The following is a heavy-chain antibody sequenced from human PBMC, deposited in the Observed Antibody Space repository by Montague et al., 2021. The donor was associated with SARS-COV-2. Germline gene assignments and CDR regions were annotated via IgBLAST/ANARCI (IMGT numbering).Heavy chain of an antibody. CDR2: TYNTDRT. Sequence: LSPTCVVSGGSISSGDYFWNWIRQTPGKGLEWIGYTYNTDRTKYTRSLESRVSISVDMSKNQFSLKLSSVTAADTAVYYCVRDGYTHVDYWGQGTLVTVSS. J-gene: IGHJ4*02. V-gene: IGHV4-30-4*01. D-gene: IGHD5-24*01. CDR1: GGSISSGDYF. CDR3: VRDGYTHVDY.